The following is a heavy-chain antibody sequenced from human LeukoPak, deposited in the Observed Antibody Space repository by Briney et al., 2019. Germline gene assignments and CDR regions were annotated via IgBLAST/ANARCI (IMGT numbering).Heavy chain of an antibody. CDR3: ARTLTLPNWFVP. Sequence: ASVKVSCKASGYTFTSYYLHWVRQAPGQGLEWMGIINPSSGSTSYAQKFQGRVTMTRDTATSTVYMELSSLRSEDTALYYCARTLTLPNWFVPWGQGTLVTVSS. D-gene: IGHD2-21*02. CDR2: INPSSGST. V-gene: IGHV1-46*01. J-gene: IGHJ5*02. CDR1: GYTFTSYY.